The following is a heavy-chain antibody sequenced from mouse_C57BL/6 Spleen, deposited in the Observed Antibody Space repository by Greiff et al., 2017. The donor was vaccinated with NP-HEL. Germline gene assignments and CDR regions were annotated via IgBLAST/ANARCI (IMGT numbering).Heavy chain of an antibody. Sequence: ESGAELVKPGASVKMSCKASGYTFTTYPIEWMKQNHGKSLEWIGNFHPYNDDTKYNEKFKGKATLTVEKSSSTVYLELSRLTSDDSAVYYCARGGRYYGSSYWYFDVWGTGTTVTVSS. CDR3: ARGGRYYGSSYWYFDV. CDR2: FHPYNDDT. V-gene: IGHV1-47*01. D-gene: IGHD1-1*01. CDR1: GYTFTTYP. J-gene: IGHJ1*03.